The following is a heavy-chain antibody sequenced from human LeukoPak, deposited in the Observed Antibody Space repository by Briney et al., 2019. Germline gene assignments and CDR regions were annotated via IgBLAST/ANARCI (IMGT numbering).Heavy chain of an antibody. CDR1: GDSISGYF. CDR3: ARDVRSSGRYSSWYFDL. D-gene: IGHD6-19*01. V-gene: IGHV4-59*01. Sequence: PSETLSLTCTVSGDSISGYFWSWIRQPPGKGLEWFGYIYYSGSTNYNPSLRSRVTISVDTSKNQFSLKLSSVTAADTAVYYCARDVRSSGRYSSWYFDLWGRGTLVTVSS. CDR2: IYYSGST. J-gene: IGHJ2*01.